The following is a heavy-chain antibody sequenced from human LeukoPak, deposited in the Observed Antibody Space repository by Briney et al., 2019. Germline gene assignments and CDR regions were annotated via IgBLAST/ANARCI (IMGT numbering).Heavy chain of an antibody. CDR2: IYTSGST. Sequence: SETLSLTCTVSGSSISSYYWSWIRQPAGKGLEWIGRIYTSGSTYYNPPLKSRVTISVDTSQNQFSLRLSSVTAAHTSVYYCARGWHYYDSSGYSPFDYWGQGTLVTVSS. J-gene: IGHJ4*02. CDR1: GSSISSYY. CDR3: ARGWHYYDSSGYSPFDY. V-gene: IGHV4-4*07. D-gene: IGHD3-22*01.